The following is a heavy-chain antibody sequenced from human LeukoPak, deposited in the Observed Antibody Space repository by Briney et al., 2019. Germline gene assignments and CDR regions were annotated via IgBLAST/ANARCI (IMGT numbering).Heavy chain of an antibody. CDR2: IYYSGST. Sequence: SETLSLTCTVSGGSISSYYWSWIRQPPGKGLEWIGYIYYSGSTNYNPSLKSRVTISVDTSKYQFSLKLSSVTAADTAVYYCARDQWEFDYWGQGTLVTVSS. D-gene: IGHD1-26*01. V-gene: IGHV4-59*01. CDR3: ARDQWEFDY. J-gene: IGHJ4*02. CDR1: GGSISSYY.